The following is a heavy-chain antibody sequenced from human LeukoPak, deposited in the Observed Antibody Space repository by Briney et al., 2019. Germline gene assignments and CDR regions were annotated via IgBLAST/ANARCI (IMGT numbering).Heavy chain of an antibody. D-gene: IGHD3-10*01. J-gene: IGHJ4*02. Sequence: GGSLSLSCAASGFTLKNHWMLWVRQAPGQELVWVSHTKGDGREKSDADSVKGRYIISRDNAKNTLYLQMNSLRAEDTAVYYCARTHYYGSGSLYYFDYWGQGTLVTVSS. CDR2: TKGDGREK. CDR3: ARTHYYGSGSLYYFDY. CDR1: GFTLKNHW. V-gene: IGHV3-74*01.